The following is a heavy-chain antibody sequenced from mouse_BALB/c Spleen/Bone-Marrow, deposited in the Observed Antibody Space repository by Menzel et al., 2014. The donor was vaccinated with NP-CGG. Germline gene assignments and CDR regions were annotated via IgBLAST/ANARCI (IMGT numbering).Heavy chain of an antibody. V-gene: IGHV1-69*01. J-gene: IGHJ4*01. Sequence: VKLVESGAEFVMPGASVKMSCKASGYTFTDKWMHWVKQRPGQGLEWIGAIDTSDSYINYNQKFKGKASLTVDASSSTAYMHLSSLKSDDSAVYYCAGGGHDFSLDYKGQGTSVIVSS. D-gene: IGHD2-4*01. CDR3: AGGGHDFSLDY. CDR2: IDTSDSYI. CDR1: GYTFTDKW.